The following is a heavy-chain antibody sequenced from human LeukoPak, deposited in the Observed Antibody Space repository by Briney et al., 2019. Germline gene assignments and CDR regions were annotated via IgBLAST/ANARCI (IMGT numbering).Heavy chain of an antibody. CDR2: ISYDGSNK. J-gene: IGHJ6*02. V-gene: IGHV3-30*18. CDR1: GFTFSSYG. D-gene: IGHD2-21*02. Sequence: GGSLGLSCAASGFTFSSYGMHWVRQAPGKGLEWVAVISYDGSNKYYADSVKGRFTISRDNSKNTLCLQMNSLRAEDTAVYYCAKSLRPGVVTVYYYGMDVWGQGTTVTVSS. CDR3: AKSLRPGVVTVYYYGMDV.